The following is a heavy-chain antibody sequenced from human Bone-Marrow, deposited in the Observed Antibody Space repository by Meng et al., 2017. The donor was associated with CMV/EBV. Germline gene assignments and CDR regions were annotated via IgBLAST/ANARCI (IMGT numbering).Heavy chain of an antibody. CDR3: AREVLSAAGICWFDP. J-gene: IGHJ5*02. V-gene: IGHV3/OR16-10*01. CDR2: IGNGGGT. D-gene: IGHD6-13*01. CDR1: GFTFRSYA. Sequence: GSGFTFRSYAMHWVRQPPGKGLEWVSAIGNGGGTYYADSVKGRFTISRDNSKNTLYLQMNSLRAEDTAVYYCAREVLSAAGICWFDPWGQGTLVTVSS.